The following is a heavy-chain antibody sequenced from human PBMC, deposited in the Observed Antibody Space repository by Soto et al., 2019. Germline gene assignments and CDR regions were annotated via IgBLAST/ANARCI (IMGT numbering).Heavy chain of an antibody. CDR3: ARDGAGARRNRGLNFDY. J-gene: IGHJ4*02. CDR2: INPNSGGT. Sequence: ASVKVSCKASGYTFTGYYMHWVRQAPGQGLEWMGWINPNSGGTNYAQKFQGRVTMTRDTSISTAYMELSRLRSDDTAVYYCARDGAGARRNRGLNFDYWGQGTLVTVSS. D-gene: IGHD1-26*01. CDR1: GYTFTGYY. V-gene: IGHV1-2*02.